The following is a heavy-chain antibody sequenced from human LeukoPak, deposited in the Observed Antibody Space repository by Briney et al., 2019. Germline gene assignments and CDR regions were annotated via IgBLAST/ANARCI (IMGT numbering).Heavy chain of an antibody. CDR2: LIENGATT. V-gene: IGHV3-23*01. Sequence: GGSLRLSCAASGFTFSSHTMSWVRRAPGKGLEWVSGLIENGATTYYADSVKGRFTISRDNSRNTMYLQMNSLRVEDTAVYYCVKDYQVGNSPAFGDYWGQGTLVTISS. D-gene: IGHD1-26*01. J-gene: IGHJ4*02. CDR3: VKDYQVGNSPAFGDY. CDR1: GFTFSSHT.